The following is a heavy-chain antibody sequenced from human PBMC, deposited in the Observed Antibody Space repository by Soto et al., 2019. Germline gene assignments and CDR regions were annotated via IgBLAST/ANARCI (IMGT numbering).Heavy chain of an antibody. CDR1: GFTFSSYG. Sequence: PGGSLRLSCAASGFTFSSYGMHWVHQAPGKGLEWVAVIWYDGSNKYYADSVKGRFTISRDNSKNTLYLQMNSLRAEDTAVYYWGRDGGFETRNILVGVAFLGVTNGMDVGGQGTTSPVPS. V-gene: IGHV3-33*01. J-gene: IGHJ6*02. CDR3: GRDGGFETRNILVGVAFLGVTNGMDV. D-gene: IGHD2-15*01. CDR2: IWYDGSNK.